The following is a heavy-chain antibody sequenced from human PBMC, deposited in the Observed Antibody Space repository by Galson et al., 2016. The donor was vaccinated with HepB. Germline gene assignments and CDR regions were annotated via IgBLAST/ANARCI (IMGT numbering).Heavy chain of an antibody. V-gene: IGHV6-1*01. Sequence: CAISGDSVSSNSATWNWIRQSPSRGLEWLGRTYYRSKWYKDYALSVKSRITINPDTSKNQFSLQLNSVTPEDTAVYYCARVRSGYSGYANPYYYGMDVWGHGTTVTVSS. CDR3: ARVRSGYSGYANPYYYGMDV. CDR2: TYYRSKWYK. CDR1: GDSVSSNSAT. J-gene: IGHJ6*02. D-gene: IGHD5-12*01.